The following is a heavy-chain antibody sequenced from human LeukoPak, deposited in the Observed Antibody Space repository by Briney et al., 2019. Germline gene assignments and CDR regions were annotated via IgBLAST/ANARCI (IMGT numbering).Heavy chain of an antibody. CDR2: ISDSGRSS. V-gene: IGHV3-23*01. CDR1: GFTFSSYS. Sequence: GGSLRLSCAASGFTFSSYSMNWVRQAPGKGLEWVSGISDSGRSSYYTDSVKGRCTISRDNSKNTVSLQINNLRTEDTAVYFCARHDSFIPFWGQGTLVTVTS. CDR3: ARHDSFIPF. J-gene: IGHJ4*02. D-gene: IGHD3-16*02.